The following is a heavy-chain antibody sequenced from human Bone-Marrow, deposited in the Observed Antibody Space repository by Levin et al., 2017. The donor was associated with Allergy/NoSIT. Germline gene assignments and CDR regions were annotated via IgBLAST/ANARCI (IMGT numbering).Heavy chain of an antibody. CDR1: GFAFSNYN. J-gene: IGHJ4*02. D-gene: IGHD6-13*01. CDR3: ARRYGSSWYEFDY. V-gene: IGHV3-21*01. Sequence: PGGSLRLSCAASGFAFSNYNMNWVRQAPGKGLEWVSSISSSSTYIYYADSLKGRFTISRDNAKNSLYLQVNSLRAEDTAVYYCARRYGSSWYEFDYWGQGTLVTVSS. CDR2: ISSSSTYI.